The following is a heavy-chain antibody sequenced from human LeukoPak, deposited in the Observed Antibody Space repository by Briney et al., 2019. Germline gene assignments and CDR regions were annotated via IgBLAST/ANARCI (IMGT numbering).Heavy chain of an antibody. J-gene: IGHJ3*02. Sequence: GRSLRLSCAASGFTFSSYAMHWVRQAPGKGLEWVAVISYDGSNKYYADSVKGRFTISRDNSKNTLYLQMNSLRAEDTAVYHCARDRPYYDSSDYDAFDIWGQGTMVTVSS. CDR3: ARDRPYYDSSDYDAFDI. CDR2: ISYDGSNK. V-gene: IGHV3-30-3*01. D-gene: IGHD3-22*01. CDR1: GFTFSSYA.